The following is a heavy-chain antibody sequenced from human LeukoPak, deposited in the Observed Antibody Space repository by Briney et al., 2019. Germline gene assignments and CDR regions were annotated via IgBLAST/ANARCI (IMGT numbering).Heavy chain of an antibody. Sequence: ASVKVSCTAAGYTFTGYYIHWVRQAPGQGLEWMGWINPNSGGTNYAQKFQGRVTMTRDTSISTAYMELSRLRSDDTAVYYCARVGAVADYSYGMDVWGQGATVTVSS. CDR3: ARVGAVADYSYGMDV. J-gene: IGHJ6*02. CDR1: GYTFTGYY. V-gene: IGHV1-2*02. D-gene: IGHD6-19*01. CDR2: INPNSGGT.